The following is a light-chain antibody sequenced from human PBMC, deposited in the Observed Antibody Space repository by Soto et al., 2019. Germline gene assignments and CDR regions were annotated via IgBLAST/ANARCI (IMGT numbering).Light chain of an antibody. V-gene: IGKV3-11*01. CDR3: QQRSSWPIA. CDR1: QSVRVY. Sequence: IVLTQSPATLSVSPWERDNVCWRASQSVRVYLAWYQRKPGQAPRLLIYDASNRATGIPARFSGSGSGTDFTLTISSLEPEDFAVYYCQQRSSWPIAFGQGTGLEIK. CDR2: DAS. J-gene: IGKJ5*01.